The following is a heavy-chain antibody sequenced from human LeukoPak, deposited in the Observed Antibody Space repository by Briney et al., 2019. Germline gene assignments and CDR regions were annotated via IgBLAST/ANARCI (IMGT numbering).Heavy chain of an antibody. CDR2: IYWNDDK. V-gene: IGHV2-5*01. CDR3: AHRSTGDVSQQWSWPYYFDY. CDR1: GFSLSSAGAG. Sequence: SGPTLVKPTQTLTLTCTFSGFSLSSAGAGVGWVRQPPGKALEWLALIYWNDDKRYSPSLKSRLTITKDTSKNQVVLTMTNMDPVDTATYYCAHRSTGDVSQQWSWPYYFDYWGQGTLVTVSS. J-gene: IGHJ4*02. D-gene: IGHD6-19*01.